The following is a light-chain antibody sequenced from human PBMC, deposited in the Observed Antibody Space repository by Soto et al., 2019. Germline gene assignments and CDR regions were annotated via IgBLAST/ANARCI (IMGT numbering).Light chain of an antibody. V-gene: IGKV1-5*03. CDR2: KSS. CDR3: QHYNSGTF. CDR1: QYISPW. J-gene: IGKJ2*01. Sequence: DIPMTQSPSTLSASVGDRVTITCRASQYISPWLAWYQQKPGQAPKLLIQKSSNLESGVPSRFSGSGSGTEFPVTISSLQPDDFATSYCQHYNSGTFFGQGTKLEIK.